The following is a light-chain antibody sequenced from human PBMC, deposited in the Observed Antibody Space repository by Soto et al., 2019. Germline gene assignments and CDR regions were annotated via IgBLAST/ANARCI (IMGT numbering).Light chain of an antibody. Sequence: QSGLTQPASVSGSPGQSITISCTGTSSDIGGYNYVSRYQQHPGKAPKLVIYDVSHRPSGISNRFSGSKSANTASLTVSGLQAEDEADYYCSSYTSASAFVLFGGGTKVTVL. CDR2: DVS. CDR1: SSDIGGYNY. V-gene: IGLV2-14*03. J-gene: IGLJ2*01. CDR3: SSYTSASAFVL.